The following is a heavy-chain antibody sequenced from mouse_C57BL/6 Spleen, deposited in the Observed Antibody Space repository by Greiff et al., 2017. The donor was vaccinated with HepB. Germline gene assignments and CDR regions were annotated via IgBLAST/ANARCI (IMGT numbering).Heavy chain of an antibody. CDR2: IYPGSGST. J-gene: IGHJ3*01. Sequence: VQLQQSGAELVKPGASVKMSCKASGYTFTSYWITWVKQRPGQGLEWIGDIYPGSGSTNYNEKFKSKATLTVDTSSSTAYMQLSSLTSEDSAVYYCARSVGNYRGTWFAYWGQGTLVTVSA. D-gene: IGHD2-1*01. CDR3: ARSVGNYRGTWFAY. CDR1: GYTFTSYW. V-gene: IGHV1-55*01.